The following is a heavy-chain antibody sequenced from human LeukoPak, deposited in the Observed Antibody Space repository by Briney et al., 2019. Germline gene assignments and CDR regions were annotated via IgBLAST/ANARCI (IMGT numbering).Heavy chain of an antibody. CDR1: GGSISSYY. D-gene: IGHD6-19*01. CDR2: IYYSGST. Sequence: PSETLSLTCTVSGGSISSYYWSWIRQPPGKGLEWIGYIYYSGSTNYNPSLKSRVTISVDTSKNQFSLKLSSVTAADTAVYYCARVGDSSGWVFDYWGQGTLVTVSS. V-gene: IGHV4-59*01. J-gene: IGHJ4*02. CDR3: ARVGDSSGWVFDY.